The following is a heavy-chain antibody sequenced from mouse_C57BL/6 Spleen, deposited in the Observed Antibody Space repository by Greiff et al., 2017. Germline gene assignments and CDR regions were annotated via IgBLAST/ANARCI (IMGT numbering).Heavy chain of an antibody. Sequence: EVQRVESGGDLVKPGGSLKLSCAASGFTFSSYGMSWVRQTPDKRLEWVATISSGGSYTYYPDSVKGRFTISRDNAKNTLYLQMSSLKSEDTAMYYCARKRTVVATEAMDHWGQGTSVTVSS. CDR1: GFTFSSYG. V-gene: IGHV5-6*01. CDR3: ARKRTVVATEAMDH. D-gene: IGHD1-1*01. CDR2: ISSGGSYT. J-gene: IGHJ4*01.